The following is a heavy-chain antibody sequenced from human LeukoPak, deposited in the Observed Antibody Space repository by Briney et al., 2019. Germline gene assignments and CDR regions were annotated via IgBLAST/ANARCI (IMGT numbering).Heavy chain of an antibody. V-gene: IGHV4-59*01. Sequence: ASETLSLTCTVSGGSISSYYWSWIRQPPGKGLEWIGYIYYSGSTNYNPSLKSRITISVDTSKNQFSLKLSSVTAADTAVYYCARADTHSWYYYGSGSPPNWFDPWGQGTLVTVSS. CDR3: ARADTHSWYYYGSGSPPNWFDP. CDR1: GGSISSYY. CDR2: IYYSGST. J-gene: IGHJ5*02. D-gene: IGHD3-10*01.